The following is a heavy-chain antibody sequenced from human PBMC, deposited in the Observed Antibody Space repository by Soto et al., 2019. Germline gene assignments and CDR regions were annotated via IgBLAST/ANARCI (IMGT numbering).Heavy chain of an antibody. CDR1: CYTFTIFF. CDR3: ANGEAGIADKVI. D-gene: IGHD6-13*01. J-gene: IGHJ6*04. CDR2: VNTYNGNT. V-gene: IGHV1-18*01. Sequence: ASVNVSFKASCYTFTIFFFNLLRQAPVHCLELIGFVNTYNGNTKYSQKFQGRVTMTADTSTSTAYMEVGSLRSDDTAIYYCANGEAGIADKVIWGKGNTVNVSS.